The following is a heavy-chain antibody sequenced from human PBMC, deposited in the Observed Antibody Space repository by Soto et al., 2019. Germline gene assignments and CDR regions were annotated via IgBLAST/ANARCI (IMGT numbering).Heavy chain of an antibody. Sequence: SVKVSCKASGDTFSSYAISWVRQAPGQGLEWMGGIIPFFDTANYAQQFQGRVTITADESTSTAYMELSSLRSEDTAVYYCARGPGMATIDYYGMDVWGQGTTVTVSS. CDR2: IIPFFDTA. CDR3: ARGPGMATIDYYGMDV. CDR1: GDTFSSYA. V-gene: IGHV1-69*13. J-gene: IGHJ6*02. D-gene: IGHD5-12*01.